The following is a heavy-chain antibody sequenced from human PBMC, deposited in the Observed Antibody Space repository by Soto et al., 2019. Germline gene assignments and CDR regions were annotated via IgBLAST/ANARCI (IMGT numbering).Heavy chain of an antibody. J-gene: IGHJ4*02. CDR3: ASTTKSSPYYFDY. Sequence: QVQLVESGGGVVQPGRSLRLSCAASGFTFSSYGMQWVRQAPGKGLEWVAVIWYDGSNKYYADSVKGLFTIYRDKSRNTLYLQMNNLSAEDTAVYYCASTTKSSPYYFDYWGQGTLVTVSS. CDR1: GFTFSSYG. D-gene: IGHD1-1*01. V-gene: IGHV3-33*01. CDR2: IWYDGSNK.